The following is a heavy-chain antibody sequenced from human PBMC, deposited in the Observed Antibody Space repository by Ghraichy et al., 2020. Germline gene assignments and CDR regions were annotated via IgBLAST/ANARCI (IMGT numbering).Heavy chain of an antibody. CDR2: IYYRGST. J-gene: IGHJ4*02. CDR3: ARQTGYSSSWEPYYFDY. V-gene: IGHV4-39*01. CDR1: GGSISSSSYY. Sequence: SETLSLTCTVSGGSISSSSYYWGWIRQPPGKGLEWIGSIYYRGSTYYNPSLKSRVTISVDTSKNQFSLKLTSVTAADTAVYYCARQTGYSSSWEPYYFDYWGQGTLATVSS. D-gene: IGHD6-13*01.